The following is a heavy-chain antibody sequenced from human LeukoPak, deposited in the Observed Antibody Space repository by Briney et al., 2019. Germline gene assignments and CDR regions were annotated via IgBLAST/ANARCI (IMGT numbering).Heavy chain of an antibody. CDR2: IYYSGST. J-gene: IGHJ4*02. V-gene: IGHV4-39*01. D-gene: IGHD3-9*01. Sequence: PSETLSLTCTVSGGSISSSSYYWGWIRQPPGKGLEWIGSIYYSGSTYYNPSLKSRVTISVDTSKNQFSLKLSSVTAADTAVYYCARHYDILTGYDYWGQGTLVTVSS. CDR3: ARHYDILTGYDY. CDR1: GGSISSSSYY.